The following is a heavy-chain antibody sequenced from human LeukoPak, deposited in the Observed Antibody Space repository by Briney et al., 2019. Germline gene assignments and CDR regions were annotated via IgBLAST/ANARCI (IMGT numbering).Heavy chain of an antibody. J-gene: IGHJ5*02. Sequence: SETPSLTCTVSGSSISSFVLSWIRQTPRKGLGWSGYIYTLGRRKYKPSLRRRVSISADTSKNQFSLKLRSVTAADTAVYYCARYGALEWFGESRYKWFDPWGQGTLVTVSA. D-gene: IGHD3-10*01. CDR1: GSSISSFV. CDR2: IYTLGRR. V-gene: IGHV4-4*09. CDR3: ARYGALEWFGESRYKWFDP.